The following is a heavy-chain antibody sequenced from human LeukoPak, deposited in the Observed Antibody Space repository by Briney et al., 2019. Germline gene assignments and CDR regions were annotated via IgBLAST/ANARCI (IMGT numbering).Heavy chain of an antibody. J-gene: IGHJ6*02. V-gene: IGHV3-66*01. Sequence: PGGSLRLSCAASGFTVSSNYMSWVRQAPGKGLEWVSVIYSGGSTYYADSVKGRFTISRDNSKNTLYLQMNSLRAEDTAVYYCARGILTGYSPLDYGMDVWGQGTTVTVSS. D-gene: IGHD3-9*01. CDR3: ARGILTGYSPLDYGMDV. CDR1: GFTVSSNY. CDR2: IYSGGST.